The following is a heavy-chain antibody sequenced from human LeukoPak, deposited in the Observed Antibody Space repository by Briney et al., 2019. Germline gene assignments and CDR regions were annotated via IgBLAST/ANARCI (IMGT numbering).Heavy chain of an antibody. CDR1: GGSISGYF. J-gene: IGHJ6*03. D-gene: IGHD4-17*01. CDR3: AKATTVTTSYYYYMDV. V-gene: IGHV3-23*01. CDR2: ISGSGGST. Sequence: ETLSLTCTVSGGSISGYFWTWVRQAPGKGLEWVSAISGSGGSTYYADSVKGRFTISRDNSKNTLYLQMNSLRAEDTAVYYCAKATTVTTSYYYYMDVWGKGTTVTVSS.